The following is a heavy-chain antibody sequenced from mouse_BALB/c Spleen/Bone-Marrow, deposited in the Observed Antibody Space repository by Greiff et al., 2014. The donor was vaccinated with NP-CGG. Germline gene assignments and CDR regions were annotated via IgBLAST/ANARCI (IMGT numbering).Heavy chain of an antibody. J-gene: IGHJ4*01. CDR3: ARFIATAYAMDY. CDR2: INPGSGDI. CDR1: GYAFSNYL. Sequence: QVQLKDSGAELVRPGTSVKVSCKASGYAFSNYLIEWVKQRPGQGLEWIGVINPGSGDINYNEKFKGKAALTADKSSSTAYMQLSSLTSDDSAVYFCARFIATAYAMDYWGQGTSVTVSS. D-gene: IGHD1-1*01. V-gene: IGHV1-54*01.